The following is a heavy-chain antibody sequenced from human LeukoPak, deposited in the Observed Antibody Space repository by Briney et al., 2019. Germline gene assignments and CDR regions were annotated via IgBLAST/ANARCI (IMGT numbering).Heavy chain of an antibody. CDR3: AKFGGSHDGFDI. D-gene: IGHD3-3*01. J-gene: IGHJ3*02. V-gene: IGHV3-21*01. CDR2: ISSSSIYI. CDR1: GFTFSTYA. Sequence: PGGSLRLSCAASGFTFSTYAMNWVRQAPGKGLEWVSSISSSSIYIYYADSVKGRFTISRDNAENSLYLEMNSLRAQDTAVYYCAKFGGSHDGFDIWGQGTRVTVSS.